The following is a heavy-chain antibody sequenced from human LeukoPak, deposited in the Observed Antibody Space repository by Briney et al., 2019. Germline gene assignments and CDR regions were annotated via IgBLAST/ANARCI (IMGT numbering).Heavy chain of an antibody. CDR3: ARERIQLWLLGVWDRY. V-gene: IGHV3-30*04. J-gene: IGHJ4*02. Sequence: HPGGTLRLSCAASGFTFSSYAMHWVRQAPGKGLEGVAVISYDGSNKYYADSVKGRFTISRDNSKNTLYLQMNSLRAEDTAVYYCARERIQLWLLGVWDRYWGQGTLVTVSS. CDR2: ISYDGSNK. D-gene: IGHD5-18*01. CDR1: GFTFSSYA.